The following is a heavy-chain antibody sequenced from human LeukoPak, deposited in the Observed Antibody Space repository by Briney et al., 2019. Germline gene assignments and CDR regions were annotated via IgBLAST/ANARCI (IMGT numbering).Heavy chain of an antibody. D-gene: IGHD6-13*01. Sequence: GGSLRLSCAASGFTFSSFAMSWVRQAPGKGPEWVSAISTSGSTTYYADSVRGRFTISRDSSKNTLYLQMNSLRAEDTAVYYCAKLGSWCDFDYWGQGTLVTVSS. CDR3: AKLGSWCDFDY. J-gene: IGHJ4*02. CDR1: GFTFSSFA. CDR2: ISTSGSTT. V-gene: IGHV3-23*01.